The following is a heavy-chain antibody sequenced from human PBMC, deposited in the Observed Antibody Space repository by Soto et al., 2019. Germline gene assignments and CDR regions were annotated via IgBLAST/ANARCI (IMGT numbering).Heavy chain of an antibody. CDR1: GYTFTSYG. D-gene: IGHD2-15*01. V-gene: IGHV1-18*04. Sequence: GASVEVSCKASGYTFTSYGISWVRQAPGQGLEWMGWISAYNGNTNYAQKLQGRVTMTTDTSTSTAYMGLRSLRSDDTAVYYCAREMHCSGGSCYSGLGFDPWGQGTLVTVSS. CDR2: ISAYNGNT. J-gene: IGHJ5*02. CDR3: AREMHCSGGSCYSGLGFDP.